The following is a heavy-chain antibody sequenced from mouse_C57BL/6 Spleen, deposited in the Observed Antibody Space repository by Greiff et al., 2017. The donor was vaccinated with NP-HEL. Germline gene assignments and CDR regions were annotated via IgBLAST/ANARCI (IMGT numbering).Heavy chain of an antibody. CDR1: GYSFTGYY. Sequence: EVQLQESGPELVKPGASVKISCKASGYSFTGYYMHWVKQSHGNILDWIGYIFPYNGFSSYNQKFKGKATLTVDKSSSTAYMELRSLTSEDSAVYYCANEDYRYAMDYWGQGTSVTVSS. V-gene: IGHV1-31*01. J-gene: IGHJ4*01. D-gene: IGHD2-14*01. CDR2: IFPYNGFS. CDR3: ANEDYRYAMDY.